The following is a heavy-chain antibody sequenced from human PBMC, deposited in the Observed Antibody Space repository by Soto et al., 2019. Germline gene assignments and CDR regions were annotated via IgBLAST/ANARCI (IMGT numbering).Heavy chain of an antibody. CDR2: IYYSGST. CDR3: ARACCGGDCYLLRWFDP. D-gene: IGHD2-21*02. J-gene: IGHJ5*02. V-gene: IGHV4-30-4*01. Sequence: LSLTCTVSGGSISSGDYYWSWIRQPPGKGLEWIGYIYYSGSTYYNPSLKSRVTISVDTSKNQFSLKLSSVTAADTAVYYCARACCGGDCYLLRWFDPWGQGTLVTVSS. CDR1: GGSISSGDYY.